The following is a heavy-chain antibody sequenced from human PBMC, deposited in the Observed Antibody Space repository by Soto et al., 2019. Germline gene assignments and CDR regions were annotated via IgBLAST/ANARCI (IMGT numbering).Heavy chain of an antibody. J-gene: IGHJ3*02. V-gene: IGHV3-23*01. CDR1: GFAFGNYP. Sequence: EAQLLQSGGGLVPPGGSLRLSCVASGFAFGNYPMAWVRQTPGKGLQWISTISGSGGMTDYEDSVRGLFTVSIDHSKDTVHLQMTSLRADDTAVYYCAKDRTMARGIRAFDIWGQGTTVTISS. CDR2: ISGSGGMT. CDR3: AKDRTMARGIRAFDI. D-gene: IGHD3-10*01.